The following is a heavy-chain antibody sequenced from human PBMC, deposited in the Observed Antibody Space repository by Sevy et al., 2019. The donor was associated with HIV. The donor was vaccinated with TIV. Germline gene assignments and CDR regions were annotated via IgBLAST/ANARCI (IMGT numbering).Heavy chain of an antibody. CDR1: GFTFSSYA. J-gene: IGHJ3*02. CDR3: ARDAAAADKYAFDI. D-gene: IGHD6-13*01. V-gene: IGHV3-30-3*01. CDR2: ISYDGSNK. Sequence: GWSLRLSCAASGFTFSSYAMHWVRQAPGKGLEWVAVISYDGSNKYYADSVKGRFTISRDNSKNTLYLQMNSLRAEDTAVYYCARDAAAADKYAFDIWGQGTMVTVSS.